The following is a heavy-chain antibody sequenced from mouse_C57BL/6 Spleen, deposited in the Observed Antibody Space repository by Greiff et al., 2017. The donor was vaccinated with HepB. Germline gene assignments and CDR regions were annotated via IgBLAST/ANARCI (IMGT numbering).Heavy chain of an antibody. CDR1: GYTFTDYE. CDR3: TRGSLTTVVALNYFDY. Sequence: VKRVESGAELVRPGASVTLSCKASGYTFTDYEMHWVKQTPVHGLEWIGAIDPETGGTAYNQKFKGKAILTADKSSSTAYMELRSLTSEDSAVYYCTRGSLTTVVALNYFDYWGQGTTLTVSS. CDR2: IDPETGGT. D-gene: IGHD1-1*01. V-gene: IGHV1-15*01. J-gene: IGHJ2*01.